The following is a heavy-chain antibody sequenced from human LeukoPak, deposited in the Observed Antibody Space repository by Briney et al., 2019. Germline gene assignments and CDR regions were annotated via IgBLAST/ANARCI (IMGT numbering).Heavy chain of an antibody. V-gene: IGHV1-2*02. D-gene: IGHD3-3*01. CDR1: GYSFTGYY. CDR2: INPNSGGT. Sequence: ASVKVSCTASGYSFTGYYIHWVRQAPGHGLEWMGWINPNSGGTNYAQKFQGRVTMTRDTSITTVYMELNKLSSDDMAVYYCARGPPVRRFLEWLSVGNPAHYYFDYWGQGTLVTVSS. J-gene: IGHJ4*02. CDR3: ARGPPVRRFLEWLSVGNPAHYYFDY.